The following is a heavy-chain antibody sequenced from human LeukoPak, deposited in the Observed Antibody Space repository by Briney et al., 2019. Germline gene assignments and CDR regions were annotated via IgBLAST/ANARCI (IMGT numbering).Heavy chain of an antibody. CDR2: INHSGST. CDR3: AREGLERYYFDY. Sequence: SETLSLTCAVYGGSFSGYYWSWIRQPPGKGLEWIGEINHSGSTNYNPSLKSRVTISVDTSKNQFSLKLSSVTAADTAVYYCAREGLERYYFDYWGQGTLVTVSS. CDR1: GGSFSGYY. V-gene: IGHV4-34*01. D-gene: IGHD1-1*01. J-gene: IGHJ4*02.